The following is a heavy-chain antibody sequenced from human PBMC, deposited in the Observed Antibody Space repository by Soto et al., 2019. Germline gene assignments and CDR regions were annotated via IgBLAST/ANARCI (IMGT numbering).Heavy chain of an antibody. CDR3: ARDISGEKERGYEIRY. Sequence: GGSLRLSCAASGFTFSSYGMHWVRQAPGKGLEWVAVIWYDGSNKYYADSVKGRFTISRDNSKNTLYLQMNSLRAEDTAVYYCARDISGEKERGYEIRYWGQGTLVTVSS. CDR2: IWYDGSNK. D-gene: IGHD5-12*01. V-gene: IGHV3-33*01. CDR1: GFTFSSYG. J-gene: IGHJ4*02.